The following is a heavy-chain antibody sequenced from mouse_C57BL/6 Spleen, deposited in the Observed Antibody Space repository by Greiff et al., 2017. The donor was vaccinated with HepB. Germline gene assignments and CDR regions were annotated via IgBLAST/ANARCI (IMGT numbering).Heavy chain of an antibody. CDR1: GYSFTGYF. Sequence: EVQLQQSGPELVKPGDSVKISCKASGYSFTGYFMNWVMQSHGKSLEWIGRINPYNGDTFYNQKFKGKATLTVDKSSSTASMVLRRLTSEDSAVYYCARPYDYDHYAMDYWGQGTSVTVSS. V-gene: IGHV1-20*01. D-gene: IGHD2-4*01. J-gene: IGHJ4*01. CDR2: INPYNGDT. CDR3: ARPYDYDHYAMDY.